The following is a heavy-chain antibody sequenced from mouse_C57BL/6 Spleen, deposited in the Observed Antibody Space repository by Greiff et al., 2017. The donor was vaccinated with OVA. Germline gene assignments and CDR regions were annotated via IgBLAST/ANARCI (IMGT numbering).Heavy chain of an antibody. Sequence: EVQLQQSGPELVKPGASVKISCKASGYSFTGYYMNWVKQSPEKSLEWIGEINPSTGGTTYNQKFKSKATLTVDKPSSTAYMQLSSLTSEDSAVYYCARSYYGSSYNFDYWGQGTTLTVSS. V-gene: IGHV1-42*01. CDR2: INPSTGGT. J-gene: IGHJ2*01. CDR1: GYSFTGYY. CDR3: ARSYYGSSYNFDY. D-gene: IGHD1-1*01.